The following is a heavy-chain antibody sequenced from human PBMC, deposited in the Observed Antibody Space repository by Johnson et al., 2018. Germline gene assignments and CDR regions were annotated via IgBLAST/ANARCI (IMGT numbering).Heavy chain of an antibody. CDR2: IYSDDTA. CDR1: GFTFSTKY. Sequence: QLVESGGGLVQPGGSLRLSCATSGFTFSTKYMSWVRQAPGKGLEWVSIIYSDDTAYYADSVKGRFLISRDRSKNTLHLQITSLSSEDTAMYYCAILGRYGENAFAIWGQGTMVTGAS. D-gene: IGHD4-17*01. J-gene: IGHJ3*02. CDR3: AILGRYGENAFAI. V-gene: IGHV3-66*02.